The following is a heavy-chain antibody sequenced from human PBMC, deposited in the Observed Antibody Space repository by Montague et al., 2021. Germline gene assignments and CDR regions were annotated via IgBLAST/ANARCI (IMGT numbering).Heavy chain of an antibody. CDR3: ARDRAAAGS. V-gene: IGHV3-7*01. CDR1: GITFDYYW. CDR2: INEDGSEK. Sequence: SLRLSCAASGITFDYYWMSWVRQALGKGLEWVANINEDGSEKNYVDSVRGRFSISRDNTKNSLYLQMNSLRVEDTAVYYCARDRAAAGSWGHGTLVIVSS. D-gene: IGHD6-13*01. J-gene: IGHJ5*01.